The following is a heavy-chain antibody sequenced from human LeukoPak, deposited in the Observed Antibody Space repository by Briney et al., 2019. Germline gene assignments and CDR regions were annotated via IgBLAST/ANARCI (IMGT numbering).Heavy chain of an antibody. J-gene: IGHJ4*02. Sequence: GASVKLSCKASGYTFTSYDISWVRQATGQGLEWMGWMNPNSGNTGYAQKFQGRVTMTRNTSISTAYMELSSLRSEDTAVYYCARGTLLFGPDYWGQGTLVTVSS. CDR2: MNPNSGNT. D-gene: IGHD2/OR15-2a*01. CDR1: GYTFTSYD. CDR3: ARGTLLFGPDY. V-gene: IGHV1-8*01.